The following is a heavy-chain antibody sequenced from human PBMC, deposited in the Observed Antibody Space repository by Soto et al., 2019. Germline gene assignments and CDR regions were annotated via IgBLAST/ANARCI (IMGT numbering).Heavy chain of an antibody. V-gene: IGHV4-39*07. CDR3: ARGGGTGNPRGGIDI. CDR2: IYYSGST. Sequence: SETLSLTCTVSGGSISSSSYYWGWIRQPPGKGLEWIGSIYYSGSTYYNPSLKSRVTISVDTSKNQFSLKLSSVTAADTAMYYCARGGGTGNPRGGIDIWGRGTMVTV. D-gene: IGHD2-15*01. J-gene: IGHJ3*02. CDR1: GGSISSSSYY.